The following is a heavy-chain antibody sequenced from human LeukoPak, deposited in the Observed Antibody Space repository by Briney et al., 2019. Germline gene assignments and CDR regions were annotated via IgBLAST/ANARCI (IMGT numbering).Heavy chain of an antibody. CDR3: ARYGGNSVGNYYFDY. CDR2: IYYSGGT. V-gene: IGHV4-31*03. CDR1: GGSISSGGYY. Sequence: SQTLSLTCTVSGGSISSGGYYWSWIRQHPGKGLEWIGYIYYSGGTYYNPSLKSRVTISVDTSKNQFSLKLSSVTAADTAVYYCARYGGNSVGNYYFDYWGQGTLVTVSS. D-gene: IGHD4-23*01. J-gene: IGHJ4*02.